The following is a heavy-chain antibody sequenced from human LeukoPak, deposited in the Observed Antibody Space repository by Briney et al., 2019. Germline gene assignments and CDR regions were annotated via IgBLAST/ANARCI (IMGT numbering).Heavy chain of an antibody. CDR1: GFTFTNYA. CDR3: ARQNSGWYAARGGRQLDY. J-gene: IGHJ4*02. D-gene: IGHD6-19*01. V-gene: IGHV3-23*01. Sequence: GGSLRLSFAASGFTFTNYAMSWVRQAPGKGLEWVSTITGGGSSSYYADSVKGRFTISRDNSKNTVYLQMNSLRAEDTAVYYCARQNSGWYAARGGRQLDYWGQGTLVTVSS. CDR2: ITGGGSSS.